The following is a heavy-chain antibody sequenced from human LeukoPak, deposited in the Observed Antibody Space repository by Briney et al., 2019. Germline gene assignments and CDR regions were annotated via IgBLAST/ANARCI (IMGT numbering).Heavy chain of an antibody. CDR1: GFTFSSYA. Sequence: PGGSLRLSCAASGFTFSSYAMSWVRQAPGKGLEWVSAISGSGGSTYYADSVKGRFTISRDNSKNTLYLQMNSLRAEDTAVYYCAKGRLHRDRTVVNYFDYWGQGTLVTVSS. CDR3: AKGRLHRDRTVVNYFDY. CDR2: ISGSGGST. D-gene: IGHD4-23*01. J-gene: IGHJ4*02. V-gene: IGHV3-23*01.